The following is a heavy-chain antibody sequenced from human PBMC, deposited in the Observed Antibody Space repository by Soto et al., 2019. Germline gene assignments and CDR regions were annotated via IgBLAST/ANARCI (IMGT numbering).Heavy chain of an antibody. J-gene: IGHJ4*02. Sequence: PSETLSLTCTVSGGSISSYYWSWIRQPPGKGLEWIGYIYYSGSTNYNPSLKSRVTISVDTSKNQFSLKLSSVTAADTAVYYCARDGANGWYGYWGQGTLVTVSS. CDR2: IYYSGST. V-gene: IGHV4-59*01. D-gene: IGHD6-19*01. CDR3: ARDGANGWYGY. CDR1: GGSISSYY.